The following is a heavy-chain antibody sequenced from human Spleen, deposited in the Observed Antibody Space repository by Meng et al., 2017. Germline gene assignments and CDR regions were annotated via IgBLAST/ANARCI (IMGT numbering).Heavy chain of an antibody. Sequence: QGQLQQGGAGLLKPSETLSLTCAVYGGSFSGYYWSWIRQPPGKGLEWIGEINHSGSTNYNPSLKSRVTISVDTSKNQFSLKLSSVTAADTAVYYCARGRWLRILDYWGQGTLVTVSS. CDR3: ARGRWLRILDY. CDR2: INHSGST. J-gene: IGHJ4*02. D-gene: IGHD5-12*01. CDR1: GGSFSGYY. V-gene: IGHV4-34*01.